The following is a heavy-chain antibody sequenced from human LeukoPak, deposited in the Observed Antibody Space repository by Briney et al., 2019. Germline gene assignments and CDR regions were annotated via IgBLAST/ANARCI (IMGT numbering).Heavy chain of an antibody. CDR3: ARKYCSSTSCYTEFDY. V-gene: IGHV1-8*01. Sequence: ASVKVSCKASGYTFTSYDINWVRLATGQGLEWMGWMNPNSGNTGYAQKFQGRVTMTRNTSISTAYMELSSLRSEDTAVYYCARKYCSSTSCYTEFDYWGQGTLVTVSS. J-gene: IGHJ4*02. CDR2: MNPNSGNT. D-gene: IGHD2-2*02. CDR1: GYTFTSYD.